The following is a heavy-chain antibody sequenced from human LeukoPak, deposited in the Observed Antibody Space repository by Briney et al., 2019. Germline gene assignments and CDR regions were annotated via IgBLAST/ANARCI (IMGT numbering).Heavy chain of an antibody. J-gene: IGHJ4*02. V-gene: IGHV3-30*04. CDR3: AREVRGYYDSSGYPHPADY. D-gene: IGHD3-22*01. CDR2: ISFDGSNK. CDR1: GFTFSSYA. Sequence: PGGSLRLSCAASGFTFSSYAMHWVRQAPGKGLEWVAVISFDGSNKYYADSVKGRFTISRDNSKNTLYLQMNSLRAEDTAVYYCAREVRGYYDSSGYPHPADYWGQGTLVTVSS.